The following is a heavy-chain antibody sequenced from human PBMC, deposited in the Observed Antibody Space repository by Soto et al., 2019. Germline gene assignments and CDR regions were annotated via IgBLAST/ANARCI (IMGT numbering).Heavy chain of an antibody. D-gene: IGHD6-19*01. CDR3: ASNSGWYGDYYYYYMDV. CDR2: IYYSGST. J-gene: IGHJ6*03. CDR1: GGSISSYY. V-gene: IGHV4-59*08. Sequence: SETLSLTCTVSGGSISSYYWSWIRQPPGKGLEWIGYIYYSGSTNYNPSLKSRVTISVDTSKNQFSLKLSSVTAADTAVYYCASNSGWYGDYYYYYMDVWGKGTTVTVSS.